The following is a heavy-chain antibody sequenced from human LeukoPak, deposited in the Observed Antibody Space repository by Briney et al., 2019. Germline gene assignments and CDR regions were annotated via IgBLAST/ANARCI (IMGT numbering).Heavy chain of an antibody. CDR3: ARQGPYGDYVEPFDY. D-gene: IGHD4-17*01. Sequence: GGSLRLSCAASGFTFSSHWMHWVRQAPGKGLVWVSRINRDGNGPKYADSVKGRFTISRDNAENTLYLQMNSLRAEDTAVYYCARQGPYGDYVEPFDYWGQGTLVTVSS. CDR1: GFTFSSHW. J-gene: IGHJ4*02. V-gene: IGHV3-74*03. CDR2: INRDGNGP.